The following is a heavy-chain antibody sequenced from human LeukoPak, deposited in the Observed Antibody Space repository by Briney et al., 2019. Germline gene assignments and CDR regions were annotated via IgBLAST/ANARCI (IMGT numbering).Heavy chain of an antibody. CDR2: INHSGST. CDR1: GGSFSGYY. Sequence: SETLSLTCAVYGGSFSGYYWSWIRQPPGKGLEWIGEINHSGSTNYNPSLKSRVTISVDTSKNQFSLKLSSVTAADTAVYYCARVAAARRRCWFDPWGRGTLVTVSS. J-gene: IGHJ5*02. D-gene: IGHD6-6*01. CDR3: ARVAAARRRCWFDP. V-gene: IGHV4-34*01.